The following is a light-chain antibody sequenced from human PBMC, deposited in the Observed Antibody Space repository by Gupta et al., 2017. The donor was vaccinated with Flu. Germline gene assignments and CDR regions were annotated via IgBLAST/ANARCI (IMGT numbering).Light chain of an antibody. CDR1: SSNIGAGYD. Sequence: QSVLTQPPSVSGAPGQRVTISCTGSSSNIGAGYDVHWYQQLPGTAPKLLIYGNSNRPSGVPDRFAGSKSGTSASLAITGLQAEDEAEYDCQSYDSSLSGFGVFGGGTKLTVL. CDR3: QSYDSSLSGFGV. J-gene: IGLJ3*02. CDR2: GNS. V-gene: IGLV1-40*01.